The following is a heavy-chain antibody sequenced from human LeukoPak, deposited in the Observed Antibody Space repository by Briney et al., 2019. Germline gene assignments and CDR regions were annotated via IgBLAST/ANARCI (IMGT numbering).Heavy chain of an antibody. CDR2: IYFSGNS. J-gene: IGHJ2*01. CDR1: GGSISSYY. CDR3: ARDSSYDSSGYDSWYFEV. V-gene: IGHV4-59*01. Sequence: SETLSLTCGVSGGSISSYYWNWIRQSPVKGLEWIGYIYFSGNSNYNPSLKSRVTMSVDTSKNQFSLKLSSVTAADTAIYYCARDSSYDSSGYDSWYFEVWGRGTLVTVSS. D-gene: IGHD3-22*01.